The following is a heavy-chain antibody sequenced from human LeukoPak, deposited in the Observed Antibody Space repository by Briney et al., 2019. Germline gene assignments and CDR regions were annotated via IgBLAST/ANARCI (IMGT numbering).Heavy chain of an antibody. V-gene: IGHV1-18*01. CDR3: AGGYSSGWV. J-gene: IGHJ6*02. Sequence: ASVKVSCKASGYTFGSDGIIWVRQAPGQGLEWMGWISAYNANTIYAQKLQGRITMTADTSTSTAYMELRSLRSDDTAVYYCAGGYSSGWVWGQGTTVTVSS. CDR1: GYTFGSDG. CDR2: ISAYNANT. D-gene: IGHD6-19*01.